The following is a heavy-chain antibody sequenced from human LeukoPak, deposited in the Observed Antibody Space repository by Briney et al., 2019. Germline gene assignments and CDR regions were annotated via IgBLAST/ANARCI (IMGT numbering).Heavy chain of an antibody. CDR1: GFTFSNYW. V-gene: IGHV3-7*01. CDR3: ARLSYWVFEI. D-gene: IGHD2-21*01. J-gene: IGHJ3*02. CDR2: IKFDGNDK. Sequence: PGGSLRFSCAASGFTFSNYWMSWVRQAPGKGLEWVANIKFDGNDKFYVDSVKGRFTISRDNAKNLLYLQMSSLRAEDTAVYFCARLSYWVFEIWGQGTMVTVSS.